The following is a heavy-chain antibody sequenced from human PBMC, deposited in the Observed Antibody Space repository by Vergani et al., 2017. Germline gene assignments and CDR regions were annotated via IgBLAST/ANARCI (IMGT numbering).Heavy chain of an antibody. CDR1: GGSISSGSYY. V-gene: IGHV4-61*02. D-gene: IGHD6-13*01. J-gene: IGHJ4*02. Sequence: QVQLQESGPGLVKPSETLSLTCTVSGGSISSGSYYWSWIRQPAGKGLEWIGRIYTSGSTNYNPSLKSRVTISVDTSKNQFSLKLSSVTAADTAVYYCAREGYSSSWYRDNWGQGTLVTVSS. CDR2: IYTSGST. CDR3: AREGYSSSWYRDN.